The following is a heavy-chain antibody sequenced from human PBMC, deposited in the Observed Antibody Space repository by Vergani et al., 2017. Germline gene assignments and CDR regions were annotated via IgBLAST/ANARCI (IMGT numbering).Heavy chain of an antibody. CDR2: IQPADSDT. J-gene: IGHJ4*02. V-gene: IGHV5-51*01. CDR1: GYSFTNYW. Sequence: EVPLVQSGAEVKKPGESLKISCQISGYSFTNYWIGWVRQMPGKGLEWMGIIQPADSDTRYSPSFQGQVTISVDKSISTAYLQRSSLRASDSAMYYCARLYGRDSSGSKYFDYWGQGTLVTVSS. CDR3: ARLYGRDSSGSKYFDY. D-gene: IGHD3-22*01.